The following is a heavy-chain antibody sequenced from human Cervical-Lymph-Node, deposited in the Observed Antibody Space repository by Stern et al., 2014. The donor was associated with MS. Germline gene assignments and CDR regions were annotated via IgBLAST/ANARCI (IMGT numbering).Heavy chain of an antibody. V-gene: IGHV3-21*01. CDR1: GFTFSTHT. CDR2: ISSSSTYI. CDR3: LRDGGDY. J-gene: IGHJ4*02. Sequence: EVQLEESGGGLVKPGGSLRLSCAASGFTFSTHTVNWVRQAPGKGLEWVSSISSSSTYIYYADSVKGRFTISRANARNSLYLQMNSLRADDTAVYYCLRDGGDYWGQGTLVTVSS. D-gene: IGHD3-16*01.